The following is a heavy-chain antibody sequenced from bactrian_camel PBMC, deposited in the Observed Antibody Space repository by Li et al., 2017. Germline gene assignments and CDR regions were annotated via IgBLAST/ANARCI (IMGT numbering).Heavy chain of an antibody. CDR1: VSTYNSDY. V-gene: IGHV3S53*01. D-gene: IGHD5*01. CDR2: IKSDGTT. J-gene: IGHJ4*01. CDR3: AADAVGTCHGYNY. Sequence: HVQLVESGGGSVQAGGSLTLSCEASVSTYNSDYLAWFRQAPGKQREEVATIKSDGTTKYAVFVKGRFTISKDNAKRTMYLQMNGLKPEDTATYYCAADAVGTCHGYNYWGQGTQVTVS.